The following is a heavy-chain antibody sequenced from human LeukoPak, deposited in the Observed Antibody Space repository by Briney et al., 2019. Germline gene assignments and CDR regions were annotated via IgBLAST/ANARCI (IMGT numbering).Heavy chain of an antibody. J-gene: IGHJ6*04. Sequence: GGSLRLSCAAPGFTFSSYAMHWVRQAPGKGLEWVAVISYDGSNKYYADSVKGRFTISRDNSKNTLYLQMNSLRAEDTAVYYCARDFLGELSSGWSYYYYYYGMDVWGKGTTVTVSS. CDR2: ISYDGSNK. V-gene: IGHV3-30*04. D-gene: IGHD6-19*01. CDR3: ARDFLGELSSGWSYYYYYYGMDV. CDR1: GFTFSSYA.